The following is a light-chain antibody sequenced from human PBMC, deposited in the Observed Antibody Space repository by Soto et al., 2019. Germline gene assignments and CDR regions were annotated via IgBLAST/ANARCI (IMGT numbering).Light chain of an antibody. CDR1: QSININ. J-gene: IGKJ3*01. Sequence: EIVLTQSPATLSLSPGERATLSCRASQSININLAWYRQKPGQAPRLLIYGASSRATGIPDRFSGSGSGTDFTLTISRLEPEDFSVYYCQQYATTPFTFGPGTKVDIK. CDR3: QQYATTPFT. V-gene: IGKV3-20*01. CDR2: GAS.